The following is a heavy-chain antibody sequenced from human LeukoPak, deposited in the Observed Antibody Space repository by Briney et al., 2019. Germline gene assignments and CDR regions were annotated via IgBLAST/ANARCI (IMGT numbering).Heavy chain of an antibody. CDR3: ARESSYYDSSGYQNWVDP. Sequence: SETLSLTCTVSGASISSYYWSWIRQTPGKGLEWIGYIYYSGITKYNPSLKSRVTISVDTSENQFSLKLSSVTAADTAVYYCARESSYYDSSGYQNWVDPWGQGTLVTVSS. CDR1: GASISSYY. V-gene: IGHV4-59*01. CDR2: IYYSGIT. J-gene: IGHJ5*02. D-gene: IGHD3-22*01.